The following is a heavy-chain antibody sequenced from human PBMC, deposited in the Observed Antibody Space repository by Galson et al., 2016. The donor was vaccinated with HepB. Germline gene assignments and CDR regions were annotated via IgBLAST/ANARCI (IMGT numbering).Heavy chain of an antibody. Sequence: SLRLSCAASGFTFSESYMTWIRQAPGKGLEWVSSISSRGGSAIHYADSVKGRFTISRDNDKNSLFLQMNSLRAEDTAVYYCAKEHYFGLGGYFDNWGQGTLVPVSS. V-gene: IGHV3-11*01. D-gene: IGHD3-10*01. CDR2: ISSRGGSAI. J-gene: IGHJ4*02. CDR3: AKEHYFGLGGYFDN. CDR1: GFTFSESY.